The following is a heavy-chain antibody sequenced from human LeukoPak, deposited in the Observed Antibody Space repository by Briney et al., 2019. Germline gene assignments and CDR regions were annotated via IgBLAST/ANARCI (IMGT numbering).Heavy chain of an antibody. D-gene: IGHD6-19*01. CDR2: ISSDGSVT. CDR1: GFTLSRYW. CDR3: TRQQDNNGWSDY. Sequence: GGSRRLSCAASGFTLSRYWMHWVRQAPGKGLAWVSRISSDGSVTTYADSVKGRFTISSDSAKNTLYLQMNSLRVEDTAVYFCTRQQDNNGWSDYWGRGTLVTVSS. V-gene: IGHV3-74*01. J-gene: IGHJ4*02.